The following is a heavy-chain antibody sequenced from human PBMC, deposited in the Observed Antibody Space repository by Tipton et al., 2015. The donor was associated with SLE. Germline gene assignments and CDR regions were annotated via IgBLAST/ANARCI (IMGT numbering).Heavy chain of an antibody. V-gene: IGHV3-23*03. CDR1: GFSFRSYA. J-gene: IGHJ6*02. CDR2: IYSGGGT. Sequence: SLRLSCAASGFSFRSYAMTWVRQAPGQGLQWVSTIYSGGGTYYADSVKGRFTISRDNSKNMLYLQMNSLGAEDTAVYYCAKVGGSGYDRPYYYAMDVWGQGTTVTVS. CDR3: AKVGGSGYDRPYYYAMDV. D-gene: IGHD5-12*01.